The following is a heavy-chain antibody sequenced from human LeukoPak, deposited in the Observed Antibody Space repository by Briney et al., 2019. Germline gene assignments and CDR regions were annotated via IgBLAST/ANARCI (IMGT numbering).Heavy chain of an antibody. J-gene: IGHJ5*02. CDR1: AYTFTGYY. V-gene: IGHV1-2*02. Sequence: ASVKVSCKASAYTFTGYYIHWVRQAPGQGLEWMGWINPDSGGTNYAQKFQGRVTMTRDTSVTTAYMELSRLTSDDTAIFYCARNYDFWSGAIGLDWFDPWGQGTLVTVSS. CDR2: INPDSGGT. D-gene: IGHD3-3*01. CDR3: ARNYDFWSGAIGLDWFDP.